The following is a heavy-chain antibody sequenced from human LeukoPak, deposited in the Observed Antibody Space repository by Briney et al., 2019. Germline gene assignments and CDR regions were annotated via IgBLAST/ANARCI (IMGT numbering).Heavy chain of an antibody. V-gene: IGHV1-2*02. CDR1: GYTFTGYY. D-gene: IGHD1-14*01. CDR3: ARDMTGGIWARATSFDH. J-gene: IGHJ4*02. Sequence: ASVKVSCKASGYTFTGYYMHWVRQAPGQGLEWMGWINPNSGGTNYAQKFQGRVTMTRDTSISTAYMELSRLRSDDTAVYYCARDMTGGIWARATSFDHWGQGTLVTVSS. CDR2: INPNSGGT.